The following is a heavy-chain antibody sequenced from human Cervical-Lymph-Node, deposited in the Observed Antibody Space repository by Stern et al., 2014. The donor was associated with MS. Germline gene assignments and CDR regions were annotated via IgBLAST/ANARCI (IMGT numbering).Heavy chain of an antibody. V-gene: IGHV3-33*01. J-gene: IGHJ4*02. D-gene: IGHD1-7*01. CDR1: GFTFSNYG. Sequence: QMQLVESGGGVVQPGRSLRLSCAASGFTFSNYGMHWVRQAPGKGLEWLAGIWSDGNKKYYADSVRGRFTISRDNSKNTLFLQMSSLTAEDTALYYWARGNWNYEGMVYWGQGTRVTVAS. CDR3: ARGNWNYEGMVY. CDR2: IWSDGNKK.